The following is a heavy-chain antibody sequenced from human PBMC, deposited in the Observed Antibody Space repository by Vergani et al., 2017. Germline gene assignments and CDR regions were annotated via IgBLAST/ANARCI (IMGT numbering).Heavy chain of an antibody. Sequence: QVQLVQAGAEVKKPGASVKVSCKVFGYTLTELSMNWVREAPGKALEWLGGFDPEAGETIYAQKFQGRVTMTEDTSTDTADMVLSSLRSEATAVDYCATQRAEWEPGANWFDPWGQGTLVTVSS. V-gene: IGHV1-24*01. CDR1: GYTLTELS. CDR3: ATQRAEWEPGANWFDP. D-gene: IGHD1-26*01. CDR2: FDPEAGET. J-gene: IGHJ5*02.